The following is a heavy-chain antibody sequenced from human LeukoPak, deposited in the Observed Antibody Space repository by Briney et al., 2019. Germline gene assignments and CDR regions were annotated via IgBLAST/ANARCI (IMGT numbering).Heavy chain of an antibody. CDR3: ARELRSPQLFDSPYYFDY. CDR2: ISSYNGHT. Sequence: GASVLVSCKASGYTFTSYGISWVRQAPGQGLEWMGWISSYNGHTNYAQKLQGRVTMTTDTSTSTAYMKLRSLRSDDTAVYYCARELRSPQLFDSPYYFDYWGQGTLVTVSS. CDR1: GYTFTSYG. V-gene: IGHV1-18*01. J-gene: IGHJ4*02. D-gene: IGHD1-1*01.